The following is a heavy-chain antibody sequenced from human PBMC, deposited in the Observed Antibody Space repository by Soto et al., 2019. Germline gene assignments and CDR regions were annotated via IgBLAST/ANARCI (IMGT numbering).Heavy chain of an antibody. CDR3: ARDIVGGMGFDS. D-gene: IGHD1-26*01. CDR1: GYTFTSSA. CDR2: INGGNGHT. J-gene: IGHJ4*02. V-gene: IGHV1-3*01. Sequence: GASVKVSCKASGYTFTSSAIHWVRQAPGQGLEWMGGINGGNGHTKYSQKLQGRVTITRDTSASTAYMELRSLRSEDTAVYYCARDIVGGMGFDSWGQGTLVTVSS.